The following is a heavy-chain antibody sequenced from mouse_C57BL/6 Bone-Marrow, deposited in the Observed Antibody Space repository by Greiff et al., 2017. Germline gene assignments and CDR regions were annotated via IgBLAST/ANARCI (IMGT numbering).Heavy chain of an antibody. V-gene: IGHV1-61*01. J-gene: IGHJ1*03. CDR3: AREDGSHWYFDV. CDR2: IYPSDSET. CDR1: GYTFTSYW. D-gene: IGHD1-1*01. Sequence: QVQLKEPGAELVRPGSSVKLSCKASGYTFTSYWMDWVKQRPGQGLEWIGNIYPSDSETHYNQKFKDKATLTVDKSSSTAYMQLSSLTSEDSAVYYCAREDGSHWYFDVWGTGTTVTVSA.